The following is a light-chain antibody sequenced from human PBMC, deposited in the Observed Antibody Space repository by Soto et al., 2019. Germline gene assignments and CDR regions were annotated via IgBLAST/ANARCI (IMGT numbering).Light chain of an antibody. CDR2: GVY. Sequence: EIVMTQSPTILSVSPGERATLSCRASQSVSSNLPCYQQKPGQPPRLLMYGVYTKAPGTPARFSGSGSGTEFTVPVSSLQSENSALYYCKQYDKWPPRTFGRGTKVEIK. CDR1: QSVSSN. V-gene: IGKV3D-15*01. J-gene: IGKJ1*01. CDR3: KQYDKWPPRT.